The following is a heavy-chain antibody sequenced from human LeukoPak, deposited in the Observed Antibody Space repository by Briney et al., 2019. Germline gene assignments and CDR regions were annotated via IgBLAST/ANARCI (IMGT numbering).Heavy chain of an antibody. Sequence: ASVKVSCKVSGYTLTELSMHWVRQAPGKGLEWMGGFDPEDGETIYAQKFQGRVTMTEDTSTDTAYMELSSLRSEDTAVYYCATSPRLGIQLWLRAAFDIWGQGTMVTVPS. V-gene: IGHV1-24*01. D-gene: IGHD5-18*01. CDR1: GYTLTELS. CDR2: FDPEDGET. CDR3: ATSPRLGIQLWLRAAFDI. J-gene: IGHJ3*02.